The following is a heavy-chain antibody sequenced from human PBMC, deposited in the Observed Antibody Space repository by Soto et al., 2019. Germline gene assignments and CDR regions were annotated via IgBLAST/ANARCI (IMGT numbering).Heavy chain of an antibody. J-gene: IGHJ6*02. CDR3: AKSGYCSGGSCYPKYYYYGMDV. CDR1: GFTFSSYA. CDR2: ISGSGGST. Sequence: QLGGPLRLSCAASGFTFSSYAMSWVRQAPGKGLEWVSAISGSGGSTYYADSVKGRFTISRDNSKNTLYLQMNSLRAEDTAVYYCAKSGYCSGGSCYPKYYYYGMDVWGQGTTVTVSS. D-gene: IGHD2-15*01. V-gene: IGHV3-23*01.